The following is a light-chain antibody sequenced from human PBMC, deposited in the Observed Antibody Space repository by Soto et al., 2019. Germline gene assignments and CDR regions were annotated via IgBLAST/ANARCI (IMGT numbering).Light chain of an antibody. Sequence: EIVFTQSPGTLSLSPGERATLSCRASQSVSSSYLAWYQQKPGQAPRLLIYGASNRATGIPDRISGSGSGTDFTLTISRLEPEDFAVYYCQQYGSSPWTFGQGTKVDIK. V-gene: IGKV3-20*01. CDR3: QQYGSSPWT. J-gene: IGKJ1*01. CDR2: GAS. CDR1: QSVSSSY.